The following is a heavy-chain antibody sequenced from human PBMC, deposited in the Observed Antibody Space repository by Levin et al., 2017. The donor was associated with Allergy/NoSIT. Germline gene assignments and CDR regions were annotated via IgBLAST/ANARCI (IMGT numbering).Heavy chain of an antibody. V-gene: IGHV4-39*01. D-gene: IGHD5-12*01. CDR1: GGSISSSSYY. J-gene: IGHJ6*03. CDR2: VFYSAST. Sequence: ETLSLTCTVSGGSISSSSYYWGWIRQPPGKGLEWIGSVFYSASTYYNPSLRGRVTISVDTSKNQFSLKVTSVTAAAAAMYYCARTPRAVTTMIRYYYMDVWGKGTTVTVSS. CDR3: ARTPRAVTTMIRYYYMDV.